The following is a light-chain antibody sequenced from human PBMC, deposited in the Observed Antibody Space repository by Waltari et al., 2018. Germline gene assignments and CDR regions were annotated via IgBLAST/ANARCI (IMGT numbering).Light chain of an antibody. CDR3: LQDHHYPRT. CDR1: QVIEHD. Sequence: IQMTQSPSSVSASVGDGVTITCRASQVIEHDLAWYQQKAGKAPNLLIYAASILQSEVPSRFSGSGSGTDFTLTINSLQPEDSATYYCLQDHHYPRTFGQGTKVTIK. V-gene: IGKV1-6*01. J-gene: IGKJ1*01. CDR2: AAS.